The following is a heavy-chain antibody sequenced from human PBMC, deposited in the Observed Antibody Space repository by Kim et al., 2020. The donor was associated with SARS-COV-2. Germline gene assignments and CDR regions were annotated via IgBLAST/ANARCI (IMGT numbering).Heavy chain of an antibody. J-gene: IGHJ3*01. D-gene: IGHD3-10*01. Sequence: YAGSVKGRFTISRDKSENTMYLQMDSLRDEETAVYFCARRIPSGSYAFDLWGQGTMVTVSS. V-gene: IGHV3-30*01. CDR3: ARRIPSGSYAFDL.